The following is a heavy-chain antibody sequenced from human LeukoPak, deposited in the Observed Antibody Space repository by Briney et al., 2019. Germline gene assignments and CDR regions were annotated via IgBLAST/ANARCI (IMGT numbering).Heavy chain of an antibody. CDR2: IYYSGDT. CDR1: GVSITTGFH. CDR3: ARGRLGSIAALDY. D-gene: IGHD6-6*01. Sequence: SETLSLTCTVSGVSITTGFHWNWIRQRPGEGLEWIGHIYYSGDTYYNPSLESRITISPDASKNQFSLKMSSVTAADTAVYYCARGRLGSIAALDYWGQGTLVTVSS. J-gene: IGHJ4*02. V-gene: IGHV4-31*03.